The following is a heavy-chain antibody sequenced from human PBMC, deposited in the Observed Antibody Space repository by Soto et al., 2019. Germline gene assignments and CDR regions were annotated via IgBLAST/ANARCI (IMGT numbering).Heavy chain of an antibody. CDR3: AASDEYYFEY. CDR1: GFTLTRYY. J-gene: IGHJ4*02. CDR2: INHNSGGK. V-gene: IGHV1-2*02. Sequence: ASVKVSCKASGFTLTRYYIQWVRQANVKGIEWVGWINHNSGGKNYAQKFKGRVTMTRDTSISTAYIEMRRLRSDDTAVYYCAASDEYYFEYWGQGTMVTFSS.